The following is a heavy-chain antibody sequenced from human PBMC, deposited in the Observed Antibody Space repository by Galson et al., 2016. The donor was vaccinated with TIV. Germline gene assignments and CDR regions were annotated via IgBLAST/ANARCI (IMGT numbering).Heavy chain of an antibody. Sequence: SLRLSCAASGPSVSINYMTWVRQAPGKGLEWVSLISDRGNTYYPDSVKGRFIISRDNSRNTLYLQMSGLRAEDTAVYYCARDQVVDATYYYYYYGRDVWGQGTAVTVSS. V-gene: IGHV3-66*03. D-gene: IGHD1-26*01. CDR3: ARDQVVDATYYYYYYGRDV. CDR2: ISDRGNT. CDR1: GPSVSINY. J-gene: IGHJ6*02.